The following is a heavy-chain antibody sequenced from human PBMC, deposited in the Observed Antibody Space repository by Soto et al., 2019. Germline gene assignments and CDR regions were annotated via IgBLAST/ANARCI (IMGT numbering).Heavy chain of an antibody. Sequence: QLLESGGGLVQPGESLRLSCAASGFSISNSWMNWVRQAPGKGLEWVANINQDGSDQNFVDSVKGRFTISRDNAKNSLYLQMNSLRTEDSAVYYCVRGPNSAFSYFDPWGQGTLVTVSS. CDR1: GFSISNSW. CDR3: VRGPNSAFSYFDP. D-gene: IGHD1-26*01. V-gene: IGHV3-7*01. CDR2: INQDGSDQ. J-gene: IGHJ5*02.